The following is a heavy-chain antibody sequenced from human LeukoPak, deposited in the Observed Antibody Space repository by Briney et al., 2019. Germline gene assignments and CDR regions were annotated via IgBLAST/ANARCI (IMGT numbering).Heavy chain of an antibody. V-gene: IGHV4-30-4*08. CDR1: GGSISSYY. J-gene: IGHJ6*02. CDR2: IYYSGST. Sequence: SETLSLTCTVSGGSISSYYWSWIRQPPGKGLEWIGYIYYSGSTYYNPSLKSRVTISVDTSKNQFSLKLSSVTAADTAVYYCARDHIILLWFGELLSYGMDVWGQGTTVTVSS. CDR3: ARDHIILLWFGELLSYGMDV. D-gene: IGHD3-10*01.